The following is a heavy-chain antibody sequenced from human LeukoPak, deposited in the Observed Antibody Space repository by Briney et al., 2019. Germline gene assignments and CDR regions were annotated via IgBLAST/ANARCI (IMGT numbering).Heavy chain of an antibody. CDR1: GGSIISYY. D-gene: IGHD3-3*01. CDR3: ARVERFLESVSAPEPEYNWFDP. CDR2: IYYSGST. J-gene: IGHJ5*02. V-gene: IGHV4-59*01. Sequence: SETLSLTCTVSGGSIISYYWSSVRQPPGKGLEWIGYIYYSGSTNYNPSLKSRVTISVDTSKNQFSLKLSSVTAADTAVYYCARVERFLESVSAPEPEYNWFDPWGQGTLVTVSS.